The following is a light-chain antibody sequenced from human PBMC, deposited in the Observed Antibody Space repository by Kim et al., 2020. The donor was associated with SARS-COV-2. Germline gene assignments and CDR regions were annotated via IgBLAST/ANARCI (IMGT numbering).Light chain of an antibody. CDR2: GAS. V-gene: IGKV3D-15*01. Sequence: EIVMTQSPATLSVSPGESATLSCEASQSVSSGLAWYQHKPGQAPRLLIHGASTRATGIPARFSGSGSGTEFTLTISSLQSEDFAVYYCQQYNNWPLLTFGGGTKVDIK. CDR3: QQYNNWPLLT. J-gene: IGKJ4*01. CDR1: QSVSSG.